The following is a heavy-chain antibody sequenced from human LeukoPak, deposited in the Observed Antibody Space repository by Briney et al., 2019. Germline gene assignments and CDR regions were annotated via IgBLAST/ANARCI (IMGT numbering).Heavy chain of an antibody. CDR1: GFTFSSYA. D-gene: IGHD1-14*01. CDR3: ARGGSRTTGAFDI. CDR2: ISYDGSNK. V-gene: IGHV3-30-3*01. J-gene: IGHJ3*02. Sequence: PGGSLRLSCAASGFTFSSYAMHWVRQAPGKGLKWVAVISYDGSNKYYADSVKGRFTISRDNSKNTLYLQMNSLRAEDTAVYYCARGGSRTTGAFDIWGQGTMVTVSS.